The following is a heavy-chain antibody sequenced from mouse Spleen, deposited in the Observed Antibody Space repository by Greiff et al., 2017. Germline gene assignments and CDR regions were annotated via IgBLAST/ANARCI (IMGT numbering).Heavy chain of an antibody. Sequence: EVNLVESGGGLVQPGGSLSLSCAASGFTFTDYYMSWVRQPPGKALEWLGFIRNKANGYTTEYSASVKGRFTISRDNSQSILYLQMNALRAEDSATYYCARVGSSHAMDYWGQGTSVTVSS. CDR2: IRNKANGYTT. CDR1: GFTFTDYY. V-gene: IGHV7-3*01. CDR3: ARVGSSHAMDY. D-gene: IGHD1-1*01. J-gene: IGHJ4*01.